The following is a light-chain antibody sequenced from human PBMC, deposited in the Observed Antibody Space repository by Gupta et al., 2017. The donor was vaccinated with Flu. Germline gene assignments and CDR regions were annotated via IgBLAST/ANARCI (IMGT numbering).Light chain of an antibody. Sequence: DIVTTQTQASLAVPLSERATINCRSSQSVLYSSNNKNYLAWYHQKPGQPPKLLIYWASNPDSGCPERFSGGGSGTDFTLTINSLQAEDVAVYHCQPYYTPPHTFGQGTKLELK. CDR1: QSVLYSSNNKNY. V-gene: IGKV4-1*01. J-gene: IGKJ2*01. CDR2: WAS. CDR3: QPYYTPPHT.